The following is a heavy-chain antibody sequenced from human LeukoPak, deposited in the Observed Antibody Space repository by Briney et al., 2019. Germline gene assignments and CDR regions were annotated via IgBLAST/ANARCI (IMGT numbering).Heavy chain of an antibody. CDR2: TYYRSRWSS. J-gene: IGHJ3*02. Sequence: SQTLSLTSAISGDSVSSSDATWNWIRQSPSRGLEWLGRTYYRSRWSSDYAPSVRSRITINSDTAKNQFSLQLNSVTPEDTAVYYCARASYRAFYIWGQGTMVTVSS. CDR1: GDSVSSSDAT. V-gene: IGHV6-1*01. D-gene: IGHD4-11*01. CDR3: ARASYRAFYI.